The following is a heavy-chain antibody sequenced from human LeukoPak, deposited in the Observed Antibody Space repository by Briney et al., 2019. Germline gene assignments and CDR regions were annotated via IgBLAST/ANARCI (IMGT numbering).Heavy chain of an antibody. Sequence: PSETLSLTCTVSGYSISSGYYWGWIRQPPGKGLEWIGSIYHSGSTYYNPSLKSRVTISVDTSKNQFSLKLSSVTAADTAVYYCARGIAARLSAYFDYWGQGTLVTVSS. CDR3: ARGIAARLSAYFDY. J-gene: IGHJ4*02. V-gene: IGHV4-38-2*02. CDR1: GYSISSGYY. CDR2: IYHSGST. D-gene: IGHD6-6*01.